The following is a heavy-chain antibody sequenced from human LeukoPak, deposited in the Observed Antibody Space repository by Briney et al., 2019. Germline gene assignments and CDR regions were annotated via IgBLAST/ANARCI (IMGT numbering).Heavy chain of an antibody. J-gene: IGHJ5*02. Sequence: SVKVSCKASGGTFSSYAISWVRQAPGQGLEWMGRIIPIFGIANYAQKFQGRVTITADKSASTAYMELSSLRSEDTAVYYCARVGYSSSWYWDWFDPWGQGTLVTVSS. CDR1: GGTFSSYA. CDR3: ARVGYSSSWYWDWFDP. D-gene: IGHD6-13*01. CDR2: IIPIFGIA. V-gene: IGHV1-69*04.